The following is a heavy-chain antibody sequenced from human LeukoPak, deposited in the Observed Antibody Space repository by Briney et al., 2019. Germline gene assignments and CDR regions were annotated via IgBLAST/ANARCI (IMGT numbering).Heavy chain of an antibody. V-gene: IGHV4-59*01. CDR3: ARVGYYGSGANPNWFVP. Sequence: SETLSLTCTVSGGSISSYYWSWIRQPPGKGLEWIGYIYYSGSTNYNPSLKSRVTISVDTSKNQFSLKLSSVTAADTAVYYCARVGYYGSGANPNWFVPWGQGTLVTVSS. CDR1: GGSISSYY. CDR2: IYYSGST. J-gene: IGHJ5*02. D-gene: IGHD3-10*01.